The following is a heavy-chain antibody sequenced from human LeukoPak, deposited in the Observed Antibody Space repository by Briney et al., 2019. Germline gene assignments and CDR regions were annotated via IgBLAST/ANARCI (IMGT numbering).Heavy chain of an antibody. V-gene: IGHV3-30*18. D-gene: IGHD5-12*01. J-gene: IGHJ4*02. CDR2: ISYDGSNE. CDR3: AKDRGATSNY. Sequence: PGGSLRLSCAASGFTFSSYGMHWVRQAPGKGLEWVAVISYDGSNEYYADSVKGRFTISRDNSKNTLYLQMNSLRAEDTAVYYCAKDRGATSNYWGQGTLVTVSS. CDR1: GFTFSSYG.